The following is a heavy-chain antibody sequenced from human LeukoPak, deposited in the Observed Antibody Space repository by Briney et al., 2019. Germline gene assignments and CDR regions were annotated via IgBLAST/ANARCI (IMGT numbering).Heavy chain of an antibody. J-gene: IGHJ3*02. CDR3: AGIAVAASSPAFDI. V-gene: IGHV4-34*01. Sequence: PSETLSLTCAVYGGSFSGYYWSWIRQPPGKGLEWIGEINHSGSTNYNPSLKSRVTISVDTSKNQFSLKLSSVTAADTAAYYCAGIAVAASSPAFDIWGQGTMVTVSS. D-gene: IGHD6-19*01. CDR2: INHSGST. CDR1: GGSFSGYY.